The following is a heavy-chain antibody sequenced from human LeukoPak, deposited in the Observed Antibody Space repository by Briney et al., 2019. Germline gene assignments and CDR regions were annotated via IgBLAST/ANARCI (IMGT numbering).Heavy chain of an antibody. D-gene: IGHD2-8*01. V-gene: IGHV3-30-3*01. CDR1: GFTFSSYA. Sequence: GRSLRLSCAASGFTFSSYAMHWVRQAPGKGLEWVAVISYDGSNKYYADSVKGRFTISRDNSKNTLYLQMNSLRAEDTAVYYCAKDRVPSPKMVYAAPFDYWGQGTLVTVSS. J-gene: IGHJ4*02. CDR3: AKDRVPSPKMVYAAPFDY. CDR2: ISYDGSNK.